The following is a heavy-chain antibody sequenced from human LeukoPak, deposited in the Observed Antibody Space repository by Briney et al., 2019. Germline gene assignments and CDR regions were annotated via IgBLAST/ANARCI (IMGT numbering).Heavy chain of an antibody. CDR2: IYYSGST. CDR1: GGPISSYY. V-gene: IGHV4-59*08. D-gene: IGHD5-12*01. Sequence: SETLSLTCTVSGGPISSYYWSWIRQPPGKGLEWIGYIYYSGSTNYNPSLKSRVTISVDTSKNQFSLKLSSVTAADTAVYYCAGSNVDIVATTLYYFDYWGQGTLVTVSS. CDR3: AGSNVDIVATTLYYFDY. J-gene: IGHJ4*02.